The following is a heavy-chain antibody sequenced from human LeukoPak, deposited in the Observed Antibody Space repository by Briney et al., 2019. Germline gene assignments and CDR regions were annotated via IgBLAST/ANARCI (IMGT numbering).Heavy chain of an antibody. D-gene: IGHD3-10*01. J-gene: IGHJ4*02. CDR2: ISAGGGLT. Sequence: PGGSLRLSCAASGFTFSSYAMSWVRQAPGKGLEWVSGISAGGGLTLYANSVKGRFTISRDNSKNTLYLQMNSLRAEDTAVYYCAQGKYYGSGSHLMGGFDYWGQGTLVTVSS. CDR1: GFTFSSYA. CDR3: AQGKYYGSGSHLMGGFDY. V-gene: IGHV3-23*01.